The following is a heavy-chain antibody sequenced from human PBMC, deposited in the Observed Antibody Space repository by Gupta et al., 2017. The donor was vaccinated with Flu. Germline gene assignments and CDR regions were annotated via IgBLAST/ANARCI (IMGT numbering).Heavy chain of an antibody. CDR3: ASKDDYFDY. J-gene: IGHJ4*02. V-gene: IGHV4-34*01. Sequence: SETLSLTCAVYGGSFSGYYWSWIRQPPGKGLEWIGEINHSGSTYYNPSLKSRVTISVDTSKNQFSLKLSSVTAADTAVYYCASKDDYFDYWGQGTLVTVSS. CDR1: GGSFSGYY. CDR2: INHSGST.